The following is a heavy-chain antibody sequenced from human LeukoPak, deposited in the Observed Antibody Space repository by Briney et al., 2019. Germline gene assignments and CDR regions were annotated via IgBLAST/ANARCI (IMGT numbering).Heavy chain of an antibody. J-gene: IGHJ4*02. CDR1: GGTFSSYA. D-gene: IGHD2-2*02. V-gene: IGHV1-69*13. CDR3: AREIGGYCSSTSCYKSSNYFDY. CDR2: IIPIFGTA. Sequence: ASVKVSCKASGGTFSSYAISWVRQAPGQGLEWMGGIIPIFGTANYAQKFQGRVTITADESTSTAYMELSSLRSEDTAVYYCAREIGGYCSSTSCYKSSNYFDYWGQGTLVTVSS.